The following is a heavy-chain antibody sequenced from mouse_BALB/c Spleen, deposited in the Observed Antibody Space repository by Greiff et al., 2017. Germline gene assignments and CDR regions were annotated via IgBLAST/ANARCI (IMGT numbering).Heavy chain of an antibody. V-gene: IGHV2-2*02. CDR3: ARRGDYDDVDY. Sequence: VMLVESGPGLVQPSQSLSITCTVSGFSLTSYGVHWVRQSPGKGLEWLGVIWSGGSTDYNAAFISRLSISKDNSKSQVFFKMNSLQANDTAIYYCARRGDYDDVDYWGQGTTLTVSS. CDR1: GFSLTSYG. CDR2: IWSGGST. D-gene: IGHD2-4*01. J-gene: IGHJ2*01.